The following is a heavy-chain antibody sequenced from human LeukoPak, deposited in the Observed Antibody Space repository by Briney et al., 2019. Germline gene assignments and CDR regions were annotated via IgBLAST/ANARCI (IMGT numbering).Heavy chain of an antibody. J-gene: IGHJ4*02. V-gene: IGHV3-7*01. D-gene: IGHD6-19*01. CDR1: GFSFSIYW. CDR2: IKQDGSEK. Sequence: GGSLRLSCAASGFSFSIYWMSWVRQAPGKGLEWVANIKQDGSEKYYVDSVKGRFTISRDNAKNSLYLQMNSLRAEDTAVYYCGRRPREIAVADYWGQGTLVTVSS. CDR3: GRRPREIAVADY.